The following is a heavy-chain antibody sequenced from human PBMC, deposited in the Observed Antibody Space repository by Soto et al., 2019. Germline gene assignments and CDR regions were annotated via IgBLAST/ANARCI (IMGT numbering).Heavy chain of an antibody. CDR1: GFTFSGYY. V-gene: IGHV3-11*01. Sequence: QAQLVESGGGLVKPGGSLRLSCAASGFTFSGYYMSWIRQAPGEGLEWVSYISTSGSTIHYADSVKGRFTISRDNAKNSLYLQMNSLRAEDAAVYYCARDSGGRIRDVGCDYWGQGTLVTVSS. J-gene: IGHJ4*02. CDR2: ISTSGSTI. D-gene: IGHD3-16*01. CDR3: ARDSGGRIRDVGCDY.